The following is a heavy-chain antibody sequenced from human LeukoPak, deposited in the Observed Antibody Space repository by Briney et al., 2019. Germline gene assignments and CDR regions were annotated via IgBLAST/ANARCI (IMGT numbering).Heavy chain of an antibody. CDR2: IYYSGST. J-gene: IGHJ4*02. D-gene: IGHD4-23*01. Sequence: SETLSLTCTVSGGFISSSNSHWAWIRQPPGKGLEWVGTIYYSGSTYYNPSLKSRVTISVDTSKNQFSLKLSSVTAADTAVYYCARETSTVVKSPFDYWGQGTLVTVSS. CDR1: GGFISSSNSH. CDR3: ARETSTVVKSPFDY. V-gene: IGHV4-39*07.